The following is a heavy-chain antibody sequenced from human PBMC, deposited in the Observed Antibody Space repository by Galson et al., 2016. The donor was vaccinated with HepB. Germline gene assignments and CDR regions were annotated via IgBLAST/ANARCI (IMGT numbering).Heavy chain of an antibody. J-gene: IGHJ2*01. D-gene: IGHD4-17*01. CDR1: GFTLSTYT. Sequence: SLRLSCAASGFTLSTYTMNWVRQAPGKGLEWVSYISYSSGTIYYADSVTGRFTISRDNDKNSLYLQMNSLRDEDTAVYYWATSPRNDYGGAWYFDLWGRGTLVAVSS. V-gene: IGHV3-48*02. CDR2: ISYSSGTI. CDR3: ATSPRNDYGGAWYFDL.